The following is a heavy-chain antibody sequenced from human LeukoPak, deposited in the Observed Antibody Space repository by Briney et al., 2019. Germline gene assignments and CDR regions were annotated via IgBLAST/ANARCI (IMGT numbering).Heavy chain of an antibody. Sequence: ASVKVSCKASGYTFTGYYMHWVRQAPGQGLEWMGWINPNSGGTNYAQKFQGRVTMTRDTSISTAYMELSRLRSDDTAVYYCARVPLSVGTMDPWGQGTLVTVSS. V-gene: IGHV1-2*02. J-gene: IGHJ5*02. CDR1: GYTFTGYY. CDR3: ARVPLSVGTMDP. D-gene: IGHD7-27*01. CDR2: INPNSGGT.